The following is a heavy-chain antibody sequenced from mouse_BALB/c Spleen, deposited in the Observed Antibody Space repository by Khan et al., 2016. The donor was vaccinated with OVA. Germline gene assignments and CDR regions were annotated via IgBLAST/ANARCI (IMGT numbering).Heavy chain of an antibody. J-gene: IGHJ4*01. Sequence: VELVESGPGLVAPSQSLSITCTISGFSLTNYGIHWVRQPPGKGLEWLIVIWSDGSTTYNSDLKSRLSISKDNSKSQVFLKMNSRQTDDTAMYYCARQPYYHYYIMDYWGQGTSVTVSS. CDR2: IWSDGST. CDR3: ARQPYYHYYIMDY. V-gene: IGHV2-6-1*01. D-gene: IGHD2-10*01. CDR1: GFSLTNYG.